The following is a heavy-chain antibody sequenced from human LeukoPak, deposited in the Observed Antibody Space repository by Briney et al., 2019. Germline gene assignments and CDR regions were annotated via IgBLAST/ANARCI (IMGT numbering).Heavy chain of an antibody. D-gene: IGHD3-22*01. Sequence: GGSLRLSCAASGFTVSSNYMSWVRQAPGKGLEWVSVIYSGGSTYYADSVKGRFTISRDNSKNTLYLQMNSLRAEDTAVYYCARISCYYDSSGYYCHFDYWGQGTLVTVSS. CDR2: IYSGGST. CDR1: GFTVSSNY. CDR3: ARISCYYDSSGYYCHFDY. J-gene: IGHJ4*02. V-gene: IGHV3-53*01.